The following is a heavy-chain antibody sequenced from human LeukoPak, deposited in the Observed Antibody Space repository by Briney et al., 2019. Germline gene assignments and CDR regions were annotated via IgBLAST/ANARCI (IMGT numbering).Heavy chain of an antibody. CDR2: INPNRGGT. CDR3: ASLAVTTPNWFDP. CDR1: GDTFTGYY. V-gene: IGHV1-2*02. D-gene: IGHD4-17*01. Sequence: ASVRGSCKASGDTFTGYYMHCVRQAPGQGVEWRGWINPNRGGTNYAQKCQGRVTMTRDTSISTAYMERSRLRSDDTAVYYCASLAVTTPNWFDPWGQGTLVTVSS. J-gene: IGHJ5*02.